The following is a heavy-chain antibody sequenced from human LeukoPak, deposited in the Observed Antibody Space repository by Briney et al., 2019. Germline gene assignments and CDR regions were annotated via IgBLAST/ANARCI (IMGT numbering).Heavy chain of an antibody. CDR1: GYTFTGYY. D-gene: IGHD3-10*01. V-gene: IGHV1-2*04. CDR2: INPNSGGT. CDR3: ARSMVRGVISPAGY. Sequence: GASVKVSCKASGYTFTGYYMHWVRQAPGQGLEWMGWINPNSGGTNYAQKFQGWVTMTRDTSISTAYMELSRLRSDDTAVYYCARSMVRGVISPAGYWGQGTLVTASS. J-gene: IGHJ4*02.